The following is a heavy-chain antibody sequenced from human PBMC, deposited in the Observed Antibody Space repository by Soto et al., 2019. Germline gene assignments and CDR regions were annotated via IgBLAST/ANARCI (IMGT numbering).Heavy chain of an antibody. CDR3: AGGPGVARNY. J-gene: IGHJ4*02. CDR2: IYHSGST. Sequence: PSETLSLTCTVSGGSISSSSYYWGWIRQPPGKGLEWIGSIYHSGSTYYNPSLKSRVTISVDRSKNQFSLKLSSVTAADTAVYYCAGGPGVARNYWGQGTLVTVSS. D-gene: IGHD5-12*01. V-gene: IGHV4-39*07. CDR1: GGSISSSSYY.